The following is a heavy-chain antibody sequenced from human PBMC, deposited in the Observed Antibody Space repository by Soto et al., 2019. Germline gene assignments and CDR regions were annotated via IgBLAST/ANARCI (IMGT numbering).Heavy chain of an antibody. CDR2: INSDGSNT. Sequence: PGGSLRLSGAGSGFTFSNYWMYCVRQAPGKGLVWVSRINSDGSNTDYADSVKGRFTISRDNAKNTLYLQMNSLRAEDTAVYYCAREGSGTDAFDIWGQGTMVTVSS. V-gene: IGHV3-74*01. D-gene: IGHD3-10*01. CDR3: AREGSGTDAFDI. J-gene: IGHJ3*02. CDR1: GFTFSNYW.